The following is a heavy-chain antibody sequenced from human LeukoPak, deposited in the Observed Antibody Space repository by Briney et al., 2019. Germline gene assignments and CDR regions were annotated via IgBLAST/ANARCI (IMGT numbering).Heavy chain of an antibody. J-gene: IGHJ4*02. D-gene: IGHD3-22*01. CDR3: AKGQYYYDSSGSPDY. CDR2: ISSSSSYI. V-gene: IGHV3-21*01. CDR1: GFTFSSYS. Sequence: GGSLRLSCAASGFTFSSYSMNWVRQAPGKGLEWVSSISSSSSYIYYADSVKGRFTISRDNAKNSLYLQMNSLRAEDTAVYYCAKGQYYYDSSGSPDYWGQGTLVTVSS.